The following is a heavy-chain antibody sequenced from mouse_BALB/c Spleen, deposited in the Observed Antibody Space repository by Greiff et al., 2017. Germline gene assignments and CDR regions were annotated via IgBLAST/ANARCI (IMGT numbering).Heavy chain of an antibody. CDR3: ARRTNSWFAY. CDR1: GFTFSSYT. J-gene: IGHJ3*01. Sequence: EVQLVESGGGLVQPGGSLKLSCAASGFTFSSYTMSWVRQTPEKRLEWVAYISNGGGSTYYPDTVKGRFTISRDNAKNTLYLQMSSLKSEDTAMYYCARRTNSWFAYWGQGTLVTVSA. CDR2: ISNGGGST. V-gene: IGHV5-12-2*01. D-gene: IGHD4-1*01.